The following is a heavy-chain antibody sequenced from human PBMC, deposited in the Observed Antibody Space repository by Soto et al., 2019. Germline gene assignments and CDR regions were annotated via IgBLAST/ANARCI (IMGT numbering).Heavy chain of an antibody. CDR2: IYSDNNT. V-gene: IGHV3-53*02. Sequence: EVQLVETGGDLIQPGGSLRLSCAASGFTVSSDSMTWVRQAPGKGLEWISIIYSDNNTDYADSVKGRFSISRDTSKNILYIQMKSLRAEDTTEYYCARHFSAMGVWGQGTTVTDSS. J-gene: IGHJ6*02. CDR1: GFTVSSDS. CDR3: ARHFSAMGV.